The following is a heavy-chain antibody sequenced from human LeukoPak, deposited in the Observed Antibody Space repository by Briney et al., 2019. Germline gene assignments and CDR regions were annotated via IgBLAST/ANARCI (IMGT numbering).Heavy chain of an antibody. V-gene: IGHV3-48*02. CDR3: ARDSGGAFGY. CDR1: GFTFSIYS. CDR2: ISSSSSTI. D-gene: IGHD2-15*01. Sequence: GGPLRLSCAASGFTFSIYSMNWVRQAPGKGLEWVSFISSSSSTIFYADSVKGRFTISRDSGKTSLYLQMNSLRDEDTAVYYCARDSGGAFGYWGQGTLVTVSS. J-gene: IGHJ4*02.